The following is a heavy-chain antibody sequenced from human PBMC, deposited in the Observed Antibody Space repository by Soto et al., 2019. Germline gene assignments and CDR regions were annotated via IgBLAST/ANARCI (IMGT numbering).Heavy chain of an antibody. J-gene: IGHJ4*02. CDR1: GFTFSTYG. D-gene: IGHD3-22*01. V-gene: IGHV3-30*18. Sequence: GGSLRLSCAASGFTFSTYGMHWVRQAPGKGLEWVAVMSNDGSNRYYADSVKGRFTTSRDNSKNTLYLQMNSLRAEDTAVYYCAKARSSSGYYSAFDYWGQGTLVTVSS. CDR3: AKARSSSGYYSAFDY. CDR2: MSNDGSNR.